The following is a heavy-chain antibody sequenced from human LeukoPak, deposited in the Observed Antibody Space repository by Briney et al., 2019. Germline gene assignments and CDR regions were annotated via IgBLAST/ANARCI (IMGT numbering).Heavy chain of an antibody. CDR3: ARKKLVARGYFDY. V-gene: IGHV4-39*01. J-gene: IGHJ4*02. CDR2: INQSGKT. CDR1: GGSISSSGYY. Sequence: PSETLSLTCTVSGGSISSSGYYWDWIRQPPGKGLEWIGSINQSGKTYYKPSLKSRVTISVDTSKTQFSLELRTVTAADTAVYYCARKKLVARGYFDYWGQGALVTVSS. D-gene: IGHD1-1*01.